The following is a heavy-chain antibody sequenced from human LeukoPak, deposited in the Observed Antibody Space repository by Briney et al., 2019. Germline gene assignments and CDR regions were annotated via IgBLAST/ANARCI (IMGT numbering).Heavy chain of an antibody. J-gene: IGHJ4*02. D-gene: IGHD6-13*01. V-gene: IGHV4-34*01. CDR2: INHSGST. Sequence: SETLSLTYAVYGGSFSGYYWSWIRQPPGKGLEWIGEINHSGSTNYNPSLKSRVTISVDTSKNQFSLKLSSVTAADTAVYYCARGRIAAAGAWFDYWGQGTLVTVSS. CDR1: GGSFSGYY. CDR3: ARGRIAAAGAWFDY.